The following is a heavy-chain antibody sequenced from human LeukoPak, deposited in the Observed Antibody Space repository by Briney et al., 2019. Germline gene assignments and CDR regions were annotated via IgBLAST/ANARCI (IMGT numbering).Heavy chain of an antibody. D-gene: IGHD3-16*01. J-gene: IGHJ4*02. CDR2: IWYDGSNK. CDR3: AKNRDYDWGPGDY. CDR1: GFTFSSYG. Sequence: PGGSLRLSCAASGFTFSSYGMHWVRQAPGKGLEWVAVIWYDGSNKYYADSVKGRFTISRDNSKNTLSLQMNRLRAEDTAVYFCAKNRDYDWGPGDYWGQGTLVTVSS. V-gene: IGHV3-33*06.